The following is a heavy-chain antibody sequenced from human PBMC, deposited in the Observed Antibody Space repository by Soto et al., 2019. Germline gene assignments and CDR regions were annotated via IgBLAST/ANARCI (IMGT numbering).Heavy chain of an antibody. V-gene: IGHV3-48*03. CDR3: ARGVLYYYDSSGYPHWFDT. D-gene: IGHD3-22*01. CDR2: ISSGGGII. J-gene: IGHJ5*02. CDR1: VFTFSSYE. Sequence: PGGSLRLSCAASVFTFSSYEMNLVRQAPGKGLEWVSYISSGGGIIYYADSVKGRFTISRDNAKNSLHLQMNSLRAEDTAVYYCARGVLYYYDSSGYPHWFDTWGQGT.